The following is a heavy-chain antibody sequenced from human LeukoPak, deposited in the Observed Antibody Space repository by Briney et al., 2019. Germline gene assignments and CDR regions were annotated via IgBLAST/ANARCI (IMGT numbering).Heavy chain of an antibody. V-gene: IGHV1-69*05. Sequence: SVKVSCKASGGTFSSYAISWVRQAPGQGLEWMGRIIPIFGTANYAQKFQGRVTITTDESTSTAYMELSSLRSEDTAVYYCARENYHDSSGPLDYWGQGTLVTVSS. CDR2: IIPIFGTA. J-gene: IGHJ4*02. CDR3: ARENYHDSSGPLDY. D-gene: IGHD3-22*01. CDR1: GGTFSSYA.